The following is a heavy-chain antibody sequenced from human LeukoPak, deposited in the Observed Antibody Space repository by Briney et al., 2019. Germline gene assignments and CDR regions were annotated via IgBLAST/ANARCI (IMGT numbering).Heavy chain of an antibody. V-gene: IGHV3-21*01. D-gene: IGHD6-6*01. J-gene: IGHJ4*02. CDR1: GFTFSSYE. Sequence: PGGSLRLSCAASGFTFSSYEMNWVRQAPGKGLEWVSSISSSSSYIYYADSVKGRFTISRDNAKNSLYLQMNSLRAEDTAVYYCARVVLPYPYFDYWGQGTLVTVSS. CDR2: ISSSSSYI. CDR3: ARVVLPYPYFDY.